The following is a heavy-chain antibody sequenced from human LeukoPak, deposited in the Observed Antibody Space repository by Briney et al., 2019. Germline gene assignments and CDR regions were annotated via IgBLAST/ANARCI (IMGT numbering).Heavy chain of an antibody. CDR1: GFTFSSYG. D-gene: IGHD4-17*01. J-gene: IGHJ4*02. V-gene: IGHV3-33*01. Sequence: GGSLRLSCAASGFTFSSYGMHWVRQAPGKGLEWVAVIWYDGSNKYYADSVKGRFTISRDNSKNTLYLQMNSLRAEDTAVYYCARENGDYPFDYWGQGTLVTVSS. CDR2: IWYDGSNK. CDR3: ARENGDYPFDY.